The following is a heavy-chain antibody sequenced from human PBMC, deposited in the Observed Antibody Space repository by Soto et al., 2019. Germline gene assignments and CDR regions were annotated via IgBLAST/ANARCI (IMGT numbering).Heavy chain of an antibody. D-gene: IGHD2-21*01. CDR1: GGSISSSHW. CDR3: ARGPDLGWD. V-gene: IGHV4-4*02. CDR2: IYHSGTT. Sequence: PSETLSLTCAVSGGSISSSHWWSWVRQPPGKGLEWIGEIYHSGTTNYNPSLKSRLNMSIDKSKNQISLILSSVTAADTAVYYCARGPDLGWDWGQGTLVTVSS. J-gene: IGHJ4*02.